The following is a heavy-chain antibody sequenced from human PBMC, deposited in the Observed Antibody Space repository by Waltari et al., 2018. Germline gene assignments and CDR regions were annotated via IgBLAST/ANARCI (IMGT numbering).Heavy chain of an antibody. Sequence: QVQLQGSGPGLVRPSVTLSLSCTVSDCSITTDYKWGWLRQSPGKGLEWIAGIYHNGRSNYTPSLPGRVAISVDTSRNQFSLRLSSLTAADTAVYYCARVTTVRLFDNWGQGILVTVSS. CDR3: ARVTTVRLFDN. CDR2: IYHNGRS. V-gene: IGHV4-38-2*02. J-gene: IGHJ4*02. CDR1: DCSITTDYK. D-gene: IGHD4-4*01.